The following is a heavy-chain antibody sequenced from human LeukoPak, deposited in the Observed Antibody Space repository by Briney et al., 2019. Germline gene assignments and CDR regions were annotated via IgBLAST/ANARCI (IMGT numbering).Heavy chain of an antibody. CDR2: IKQGGSEK. J-gene: IGHJ4*02. Sequence: GGSLRLSCAASGFTFSSYWMSWVRQAPGKGLEWVANIKQGGSEKYYVDSVKGRFTISRDNAKNSLYLQMNSLRAEDTAIYYCARSIPYGTTWYGRSDYWGQGTLVTVSS. V-gene: IGHV3-7*03. CDR3: ARSIPYGTTWYGRSDY. D-gene: IGHD6-13*01. CDR1: GFTFSSYW.